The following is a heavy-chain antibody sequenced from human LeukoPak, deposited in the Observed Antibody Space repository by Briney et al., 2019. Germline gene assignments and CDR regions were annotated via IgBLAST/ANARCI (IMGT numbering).Heavy chain of an antibody. CDR2: ISNSSIYT. Sequence: GGSLRLSCALSGFTFSDYYMRWIRQAAGKGLEWVSYISNSSIYTNYADSVKGRFTISRDNAKNSLYLQMNSLRGEDTAVYYCARDLRGYSYGDFDYWGQGTLVTVSS. CDR3: ARDLRGYSYGDFDY. J-gene: IGHJ4*02. V-gene: IGHV3-11*06. CDR1: GFTFSDYY. D-gene: IGHD5-18*01.